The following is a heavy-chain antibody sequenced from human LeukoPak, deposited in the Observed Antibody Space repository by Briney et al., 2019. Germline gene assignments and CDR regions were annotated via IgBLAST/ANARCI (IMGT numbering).Heavy chain of an antibody. Sequence: GRSLRLSCAASGFTFSSYAMHWVRQAPGKGLEWVAVISYDGSNKYYADSVKGRFTISRDNSKNTLYLQMNSLRAEDTAVYYCARDSLELVGATLYYFDYWGQGTLVTVSS. CDR1: GFTFSSYA. CDR3: ARDSLELVGATLYYFDY. D-gene: IGHD1-26*01. J-gene: IGHJ4*02. CDR2: ISYDGSNK. V-gene: IGHV3-30*04.